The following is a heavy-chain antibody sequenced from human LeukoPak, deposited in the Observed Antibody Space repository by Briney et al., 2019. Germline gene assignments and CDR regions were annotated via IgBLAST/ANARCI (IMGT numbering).Heavy chain of an antibody. J-gene: IGHJ5*02. CDR2: IKQDGSEK. Sequence: GGSLRLSCSASGFIFSNYWMIWVRQAPGKGLEWVANIKQDGSEKYYVDSVKGRLTISRDNAKKSLYLQMNSLRAEDTAVYFCARDMIILQSWGQGTLVTVSS. CDR1: GFIFSNYW. D-gene: IGHD3-16*01. V-gene: IGHV3-7*04. CDR3: ARDMIILQS.